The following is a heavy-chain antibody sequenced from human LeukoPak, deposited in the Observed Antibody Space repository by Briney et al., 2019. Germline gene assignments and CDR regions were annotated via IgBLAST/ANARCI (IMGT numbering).Heavy chain of an antibody. CDR2: INPYNGNT. J-gene: IGHJ4*02. V-gene: IGHV1-18*04. Sequence: ASVKVSCTASGYTFTSYVISWVRQAPGQGLEWMGWINPYNGNTHYAQKIHGRVTMTTDTSTTTAYMELRSLRSDDSALYYCARSGSSGEDRFLEWLLYDFWGQGTLLTVSS. CDR1: GYTFTSYV. CDR3: ARSGSSGEDRFLEWLLYDF. D-gene: IGHD3-3*01.